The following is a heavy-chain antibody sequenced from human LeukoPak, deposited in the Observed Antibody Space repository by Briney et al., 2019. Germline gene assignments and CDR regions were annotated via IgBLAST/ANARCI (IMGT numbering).Heavy chain of an antibody. D-gene: IGHD6-19*01. J-gene: IGHJ5*02. Sequence: GGSLRLSCAASGFTFSSYSMNWVRQAPGKGLEWISYITTNGASTYYANSVKGRFTISRDNAQNSLFLQMNSLRAEDTAIYYCARVGLDNTGWHISWFDPWGQGTLVTVSS. V-gene: IGHV3-48*04. CDR1: GFTFSSYS. CDR3: ARVGLDNTGWHISWFDP. CDR2: ITTNGAST.